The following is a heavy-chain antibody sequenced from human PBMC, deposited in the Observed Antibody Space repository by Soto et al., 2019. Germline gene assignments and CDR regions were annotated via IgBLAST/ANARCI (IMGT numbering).Heavy chain of an antibody. J-gene: IGHJ4*02. Sequence: QVQLVESGGGVVQPGRSLRLSCAASGFTFSNHGMHWVRQAPGKGLEWVAVIPDDGSYQYYADSVKGRFTISRDNSKNSRHLQMNSLRAEDTAVYDCVIYDDFVDHGFDSWGQGILVTVSS. V-gene: IGHV3-33*01. CDR2: IPDDGSYQ. CDR1: GFTFSNHG. CDR3: VIYDDFVDHGFDS. D-gene: IGHD1-1*01.